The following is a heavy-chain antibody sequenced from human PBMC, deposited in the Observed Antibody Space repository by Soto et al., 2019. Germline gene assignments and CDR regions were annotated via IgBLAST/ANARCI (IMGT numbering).Heavy chain of an antibody. CDR3: ARGGGYGDNGDY. CDR2: ISGGGGGST. V-gene: IGHV3-23*01. Sequence: EVQLLESGGDLIQPGGSLRLSCAASGFTFIIHAMSWVRQAPGKGLEWISVISGGGGGSTFYADSVKGRFIITRDNSKNTLYLQMNGLRADDTAVYFCARGGGYGDNGDYWGQGTLVTVSS. D-gene: IGHD4-17*01. CDR1: GFTFIIHA. J-gene: IGHJ4*02.